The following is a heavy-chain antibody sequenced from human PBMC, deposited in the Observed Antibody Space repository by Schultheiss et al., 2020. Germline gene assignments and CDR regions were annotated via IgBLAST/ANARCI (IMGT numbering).Heavy chain of an antibody. Sequence: SQTLSLTCTVSGGSISSGSYYWGWIRQPPGKGLEWIGSIYYSGTTYYNPSVKTRVTISVDTSKNQFSLNLSSVTAADTAVYYCARITRDYGGNLVDYWGQGTQVNGYS. J-gene: IGHJ4*02. CDR2: IYYSGTT. CDR3: ARITRDYGGNLVDY. CDR1: GGSISSGSYY. D-gene: IGHD4-23*01. V-gene: IGHV4-39*01.